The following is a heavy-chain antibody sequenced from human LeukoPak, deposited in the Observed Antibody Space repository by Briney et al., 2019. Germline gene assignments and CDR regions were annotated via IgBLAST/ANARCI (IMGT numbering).Heavy chain of an antibody. J-gene: IGHJ5*02. V-gene: IGHV1-69*13. CDR3: AREARIAAAGPPDWFAP. CDR2: IIPIFGTA. Sequence: SVKVSCKASGGTFSSYAISWVRQAPGQGLEWIGGIIPIFGTANYAQKFQGRVTITADESTSTAYMELSSLRSEDTAVYYCAREARIAAAGPPDWFAPWGQGTLVTVSS. CDR1: GGTFSSYA. D-gene: IGHD6-13*01.